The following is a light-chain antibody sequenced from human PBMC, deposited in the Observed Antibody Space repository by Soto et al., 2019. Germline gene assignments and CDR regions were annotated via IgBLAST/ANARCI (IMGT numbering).Light chain of an antibody. Sequence: EIQMTQSPSTLSASVGDTFTSTGMASQRISDWLAWHQQKPGKARKLLIYDVSALKRGVPPRFSGSGSGTEFTLTISSLQPEDFATYYCQPYDSFSVTVGPGTKVDIK. CDR3: QPYDSFSVT. CDR1: QRISDW. J-gene: IGKJ3*01. CDR2: DVS. V-gene: IGKV1-5*01.